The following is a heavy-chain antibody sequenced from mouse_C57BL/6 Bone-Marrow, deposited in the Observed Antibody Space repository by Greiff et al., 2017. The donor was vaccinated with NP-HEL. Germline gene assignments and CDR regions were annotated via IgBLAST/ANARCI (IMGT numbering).Heavy chain of an antibody. CDR2: INPDSSTI. V-gene: IGHV4-1*01. CDR3: ARQDYEGGYVDV. Sequence: EASGIDFSRYWMSWVRRAPGKGLEWIGEINPDSSTINYAPSLKDKFIISRDNAKNTLYLQMSKVRSEDTALYYCARQDYEGGYVDVWGTGTTLTVSS. CDR1: GIDFSRYW. D-gene: IGHD1-1*01. J-gene: IGHJ1*03.